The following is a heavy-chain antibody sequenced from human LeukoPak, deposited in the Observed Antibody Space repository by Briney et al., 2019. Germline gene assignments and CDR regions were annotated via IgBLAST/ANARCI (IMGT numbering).Heavy chain of an antibody. J-gene: IGHJ4*02. V-gene: IGHV5-51*01. CDR2: IYPGDSDT. Sequence: GGSLKISCKGSGSRFTSYWIGWVRQLPGKGLEWMGIIYPGDSDTRYSPSFQGQVTISADKSISTAYLQWSSLKASDTAMYYCARHIGSSPYYFDYWGQGTLVTVSS. CDR1: GSRFTSYW. D-gene: IGHD6-13*01. CDR3: ARHIGSSPYYFDY.